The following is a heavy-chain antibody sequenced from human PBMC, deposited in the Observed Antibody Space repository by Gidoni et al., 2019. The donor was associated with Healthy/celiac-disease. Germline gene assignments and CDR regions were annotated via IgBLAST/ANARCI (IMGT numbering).Heavy chain of an antibody. CDR3: TTPADYYYYYYMDV. J-gene: IGHJ6*03. CDR2: IKSKTDGGTT. Sequence: EVQLVESVGGLVKPGGSLSLSCAASGFTFSNAGMSWVRQAPGKGLEWVGRIKSKTDGGTTDYAAPVKGRFTISRDDSKNTLYLQMNSLKTEDTAVYYCTTPADYYYYYYMDVWGKGTTVTVSS. D-gene: IGHD6-25*01. V-gene: IGHV3-15*01. CDR1: GFTFSNAG.